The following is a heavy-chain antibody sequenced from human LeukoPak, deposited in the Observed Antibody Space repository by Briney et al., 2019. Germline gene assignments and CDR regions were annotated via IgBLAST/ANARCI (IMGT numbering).Heavy chain of an antibody. J-gene: IGHJ4*02. CDR2: IYTSGIT. CDR3: ARGTTGGYYNC. CDR1: GGSISSGSYY. V-gene: IGHV4-61*02. D-gene: IGHD3-22*01. Sequence: SQTLSLTCTFSGGSISSGSYYWRWIRQPAGKGLEWIGRIYTSGITNYNPSLKSRVTISVDTSKNQFSLKLSSVTAADTAVYYCARGTTGGYYNCWGQGTLVTVSS.